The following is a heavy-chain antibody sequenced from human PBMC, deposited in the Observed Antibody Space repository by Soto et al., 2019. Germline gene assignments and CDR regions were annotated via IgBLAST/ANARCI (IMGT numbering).Heavy chain of an antibody. Sequence: QLQLQESGPGLVKPSETLSLTCTVSGDSISSSTYFWGWVRQPPGKGLEWIGRIYYSGSTYYNPSLKSRVTISVDTSKNHFSLKLSSVTAADTAVDYCAKHLGESYFDCWGQGTLVTVSS. CDR1: GDSISSSTYF. CDR3: AKHLGESYFDC. J-gene: IGHJ4*02. V-gene: IGHV4-39*01. CDR2: IYYSGST.